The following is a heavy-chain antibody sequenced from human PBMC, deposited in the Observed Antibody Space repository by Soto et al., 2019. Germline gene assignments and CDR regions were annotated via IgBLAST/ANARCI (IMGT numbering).Heavy chain of an antibody. CDR2: IWYDGSNK. D-gene: IGHD4-17*01. J-gene: IGHJ5*02. V-gene: IGHV3-33*01. CDR1: GFTFSRYG. Sequence: QVQLVESGGGVVQPGRSLRLSCAASGFTFSRYGMHWVRQAPGKGLEWVAVIWYDGSNKYYADSVKGRFTISRDNSKNTLYLQMNSLRAEDTAVYYCARDRNDYGDHWNWFDPWGQGTLVTVSS. CDR3: ARDRNDYGDHWNWFDP.